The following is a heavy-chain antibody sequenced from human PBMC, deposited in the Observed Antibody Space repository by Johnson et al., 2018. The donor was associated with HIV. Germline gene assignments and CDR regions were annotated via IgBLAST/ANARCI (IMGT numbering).Heavy chain of an antibody. V-gene: IGHV3-9*01. D-gene: IGHD6-6*01. CDR2: ISWNSASI. CDR3: ANGGIAARPGAFDI. CDR1: GFTFSTNW. J-gene: IGHJ3*02. Sequence: VQLVESGGDLVQPGGSLRLSCVGSGFTFSTNWMHWVRQAPGKGLVWVSGISWNSASIGYADSVKGRFTISRDNAKNSLYLQMNSLRAEDTALYYCANGGIAARPGAFDIWGQGTMVTVSS.